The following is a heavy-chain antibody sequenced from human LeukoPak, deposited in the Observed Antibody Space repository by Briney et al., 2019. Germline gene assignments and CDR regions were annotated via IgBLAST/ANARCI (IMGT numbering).Heavy chain of an antibody. Sequence: SVKVSCKASGGTFSSYTISWVRQAPGQGLEWMGRIISILGIANYAQKFQGRVTITADKSTSTAYMELSSLRSEDTAVYYCGRAPLYCSSTSCYQGSNWFDPWGQGTLVTVSS. CDR2: IISILGIA. J-gene: IGHJ5*02. V-gene: IGHV1-69*02. D-gene: IGHD2-2*01. CDR1: GGTFSSYT. CDR3: GRAPLYCSSTSCYQGSNWFDP.